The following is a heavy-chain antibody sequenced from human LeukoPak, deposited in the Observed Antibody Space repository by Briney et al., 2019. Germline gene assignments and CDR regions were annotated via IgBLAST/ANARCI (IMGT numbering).Heavy chain of an antibody. CDR3: AKDISWNEPIFDY. Sequence: PGGSLRLSCAASGFTFSSYGMHWVRQAPGKGLEWVAFIRYDGSNKYYADSVKGRFTISRDNSKNTLYLQMNSLRAEDTAVYYCAKDISWNEPIFDYWGQGTLVTVSS. D-gene: IGHD1-1*01. CDR2: IRYDGSNK. V-gene: IGHV3-30*02. CDR1: GFTFSSYG. J-gene: IGHJ4*02.